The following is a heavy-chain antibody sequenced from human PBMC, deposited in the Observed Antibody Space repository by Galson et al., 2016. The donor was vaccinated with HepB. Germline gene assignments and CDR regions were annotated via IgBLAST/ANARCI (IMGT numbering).Heavy chain of an antibody. Sequence: CAISGDSVSSNSATWHWIRQSPSRGLEWLGRTYYRSKWYNDYAVSAKSRITINPDTSKNQFSLQLNSVTPEDTAVYYCARGTLGQHYYYGMDVWGQGTTVTVSS. CDR1: GDSVSSNSAT. J-gene: IGHJ6*02. V-gene: IGHV6-1*01. CDR2: TYYRSKWYN. D-gene: IGHD3-16*01. CDR3: ARGTLGQHYYYGMDV.